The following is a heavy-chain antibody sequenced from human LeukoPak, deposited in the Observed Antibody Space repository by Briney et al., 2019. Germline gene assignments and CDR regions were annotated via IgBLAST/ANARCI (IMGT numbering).Heavy chain of an antibody. CDR1: GGSISSSSYY. Sequence: SETLSLTCTVSGGSISSSSYYWGWIRQPPGKGLEWIGSIYHSGSTYYNPSLKSRVTISVDTSKNQFSLKLNSVTAADTAVYYCARGVGAIRFDYWGQGTLVTVSS. CDR3: ARGVGAIRFDY. CDR2: IYHSGST. V-gene: IGHV4-39*07. J-gene: IGHJ4*02. D-gene: IGHD1-26*01.